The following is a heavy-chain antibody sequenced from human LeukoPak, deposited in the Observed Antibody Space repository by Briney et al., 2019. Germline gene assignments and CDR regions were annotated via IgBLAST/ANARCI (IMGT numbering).Heavy chain of an antibody. D-gene: IGHD4-23*01. J-gene: IGHJ3*02. V-gene: IGHV4-59*01. Sequence: SETLSLTCAVYGGSFSGYYWSWIRQPPGKGLEWIGYTFYTGSTNYNPSLKSRVTISVLTSKNRFSLKLSSVTAADTAVYYCATLTGGDDAFDIWGQGTMVTVSS. CDR1: GGSFSGYY. CDR3: ATLTGGDDAFDI. CDR2: TFYTGST.